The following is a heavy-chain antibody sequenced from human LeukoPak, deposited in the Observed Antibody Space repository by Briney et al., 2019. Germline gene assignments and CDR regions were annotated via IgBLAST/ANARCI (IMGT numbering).Heavy chain of an antibody. V-gene: IGHV3-23*01. D-gene: IGHD2/OR15-2a*01. CDR2: ISGSGGST. CDR1: GFTFSSYA. CDR3: AKDALPNIGRGYFDY. J-gene: IGHJ4*02. Sequence: GASLRLSCAASGFTFSSYAMSWVSQAPGKGLEWVSAISGSGGSTYYADSVKGRFTISRDNSKNTLYLKMNSLRAEDTAVYYCAKDALPNIGRGYFDYWGQGTLVTVSS.